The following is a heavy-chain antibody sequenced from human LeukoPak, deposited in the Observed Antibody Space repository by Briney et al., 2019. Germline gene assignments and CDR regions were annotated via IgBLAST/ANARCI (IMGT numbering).Heavy chain of an antibody. CDR3: AKDLNYDILTGYYGGADAFDI. V-gene: IGHV3-23*01. J-gene: IGHJ3*02. CDR1: GFTFSSYA. CDR2: ISGSGGST. Sequence: GGSLRLSCAASGFTFSSYAMSWVRQAPGKGLEWVSAISGSGGSTYYADSVKGRFTISRDNSKNTLYLQMNSLRAEDTAVYYCAKDLNYDILTGYYGGADAFDIWGQGTMVTVSS. D-gene: IGHD3-9*01.